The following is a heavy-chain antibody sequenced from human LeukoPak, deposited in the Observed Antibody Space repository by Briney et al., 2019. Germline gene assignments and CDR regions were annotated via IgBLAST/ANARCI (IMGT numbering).Heavy chain of an antibody. CDR2: IYYSGST. CDR1: GGSISSSSYY. J-gene: IGHJ3*02. D-gene: IGHD4-17*01. V-gene: IGHV4-39*01. CDR3: ASPDDYGDYVGSDAFDI. Sequence: SETLSLTCTVSGGSISSSSYYWGWIRQPPGKGLEWIGSIYYSGSTYYNPSLKSRVTISVDTSKDQFSLKLSSVTAADTAVYYCASPDDYGDYVGSDAFDIWGQGTMVTVSP.